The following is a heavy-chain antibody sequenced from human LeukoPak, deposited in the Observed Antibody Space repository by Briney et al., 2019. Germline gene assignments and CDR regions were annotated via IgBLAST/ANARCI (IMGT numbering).Heavy chain of an antibody. D-gene: IGHD2-21*02. CDR2: IYYSGST. CDR3: AVGVTAMGDYYFDY. J-gene: IGHJ4*02. V-gene: IGHV4-39*01. CDR1: GGSISSSSYY. Sequence: KPSETLSLTCTVSGGSISSSSYYWGWIRQPPGKGLEWIGSIYYSGSTYYNPSLESRVTISVDTSNNQFSLKLTSVTAADTAVYYCAVGVTAMGDYYFDYWGQGTLVTVSS.